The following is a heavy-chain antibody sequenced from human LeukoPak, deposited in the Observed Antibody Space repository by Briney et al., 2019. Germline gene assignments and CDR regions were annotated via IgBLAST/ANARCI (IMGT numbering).Heavy chain of an antibody. D-gene: IGHD6-6*01. Sequence: GGSLRLSCAASGFTFSSYTMSWVRQAPGKGLEWVSANSGSGGITYYADSVKGRFTISRDHSKNTLFLQMNSLRAEDTAVYYCAIDRYSGSSGPLYYFDYWGQGTLVTVSS. CDR2: NSGSGGIT. V-gene: IGHV3-23*01. J-gene: IGHJ4*02. CDR3: AIDRYSGSSGPLYYFDY. CDR1: GFTFSSYT.